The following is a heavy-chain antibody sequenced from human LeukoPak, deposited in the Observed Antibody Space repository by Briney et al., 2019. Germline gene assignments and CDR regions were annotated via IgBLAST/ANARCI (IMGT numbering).Heavy chain of an antibody. CDR3: ARGNWAEDGYFDF. Sequence: QPEGSLRLSCAASGFTFRSYEMNWVRQAPGKGLEWVSYISSSGSTIYYTDSVKGRFTISRDNAKNSLYLQMNSLRAEDTAVYYCARGNWAEDGYFDFWGQGTLVTVSS. J-gene: IGHJ4*02. V-gene: IGHV3-48*03. CDR2: ISSSGSTI. D-gene: IGHD7-27*01. CDR1: GFTFRSYE.